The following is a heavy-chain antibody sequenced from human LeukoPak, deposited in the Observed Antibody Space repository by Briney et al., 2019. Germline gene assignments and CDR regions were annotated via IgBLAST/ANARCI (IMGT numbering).Heavy chain of an antibody. V-gene: IGHV1-69*05. D-gene: IGHD1-26*01. Sequence: ASVKVSCKASGGTFSSYAISWVRQAPGQGLEWMGGIIPIFGTANYAQKFQGRVTMTTDTSTSTAYMELRSLRSDDTAIYYCAKDRTVGASYWYFDLWGRGTLVTVSS. J-gene: IGHJ2*01. CDR3: AKDRTVGASYWYFDL. CDR2: IIPIFGTA. CDR1: GGTFSSYA.